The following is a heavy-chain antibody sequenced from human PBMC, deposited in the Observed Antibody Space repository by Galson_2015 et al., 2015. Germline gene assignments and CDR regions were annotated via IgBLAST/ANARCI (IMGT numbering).Heavy chain of an antibody. J-gene: IGHJ4*02. V-gene: IGHV3-30*18. Sequence: SLRLSCAASGFTFSSYGMHWVRQAPGKGLEWVAVISYDGSNKYYADSVKGRSTISRDNSKNTLYLQMNSLRAEDTAVYYCAKIRGYRFDYWGQGTLVTVSS. D-gene: IGHD5-18*01. CDR3: AKIRGYRFDY. CDR2: ISYDGSNK. CDR1: GFTFSSYG.